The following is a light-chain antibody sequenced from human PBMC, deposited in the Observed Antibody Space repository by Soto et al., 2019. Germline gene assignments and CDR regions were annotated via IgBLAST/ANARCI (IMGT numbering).Light chain of an antibody. CDR2: AAS. CDR1: QSVNSNY. J-gene: IGKJ3*01. V-gene: IGKV3-20*01. CDR3: QTDGSAFP. Sequence: EIVLTQSPGTLSLSPGERATLSCRASQSVNSNYLAWYQHKPGQGPRLLIYAASSRATGIPDRFSGSGSGTDFTLTLSRLEPEDFALYYCQTDGSAFPFGPGTKVDIK.